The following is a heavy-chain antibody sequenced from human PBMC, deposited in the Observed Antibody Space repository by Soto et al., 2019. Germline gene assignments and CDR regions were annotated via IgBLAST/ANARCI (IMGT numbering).Heavy chain of an antibody. J-gene: IGHJ3*02. CDR1: GDSISSGGYY. Sequence: PSETLSLTCTVSGDSISSGGYYYNWIRQHPGEGLEWIGYIYYSGSTYYNPSLKSRVTISIDTSKNQFSLKLTSVTAADTAVYYCARDGGSAYSSAFDIWGQGTMVTV. D-gene: IGHD3-22*01. V-gene: IGHV4-31*03. CDR2: IYYSGST. CDR3: ARDGGSAYSSAFDI.